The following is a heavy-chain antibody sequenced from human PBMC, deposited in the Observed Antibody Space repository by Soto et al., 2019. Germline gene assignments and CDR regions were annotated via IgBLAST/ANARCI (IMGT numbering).Heavy chain of an antibody. J-gene: IGHJ5*02. D-gene: IGHD2-2*01. Sequence: SETLSLTCTVSGGSISSSSYYWGWIRQPPGKGLEWIGSIYYSGSTYYNPSLKSRVTISVDTSKNQFSLKPSSVTAADTAVYYCARAPVVVPAAITWGQGTLVTVSS. CDR3: ARAPVVVPAAIT. V-gene: IGHV4-39*01. CDR1: GGSISSSSYY. CDR2: IYYSGST.